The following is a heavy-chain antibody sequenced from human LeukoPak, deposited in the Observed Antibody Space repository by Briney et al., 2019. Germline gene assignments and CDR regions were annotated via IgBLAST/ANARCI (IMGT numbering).Heavy chain of an antibody. CDR1: EFTFSSYW. CDR2: IKQDGSEK. Sequence: GGSLRLSRAASEFTFSSYWMSWVRQAPGKGLEWVANIKQDGSEKYYVDSVKGRFTISRDNAKNSLYLQMNSLRAEDTAVYYCARDGQQLGFWGQGTLVTVSS. CDR3: ARDGQQLGF. J-gene: IGHJ4*02. V-gene: IGHV3-7*04. D-gene: IGHD6-13*01.